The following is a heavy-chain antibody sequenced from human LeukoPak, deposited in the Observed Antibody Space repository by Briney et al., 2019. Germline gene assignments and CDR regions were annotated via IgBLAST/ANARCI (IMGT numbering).Heavy chain of an antibody. J-gene: IGHJ3*02. CDR3: ARAFPLLPIQLWEDAFDI. CDR1: GGSISSGSYY. D-gene: IGHD5-18*01. V-gene: IGHV4-61*02. CDR2: IYTSGST. Sequence: SETLSLTCTVSGGSISSGSYYWSWIRQPAGKGLEWIGRIYTSGSTNYNPSLKSRVTISVDTSKNQFSLKLSSVTAADTAVDYCARAFPLLPIQLWEDAFDIWGQGTMVTVSS.